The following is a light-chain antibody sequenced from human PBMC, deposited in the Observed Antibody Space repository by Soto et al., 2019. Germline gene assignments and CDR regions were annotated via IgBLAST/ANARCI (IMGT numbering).Light chain of an antibody. V-gene: IGKV1-5*03. CDR1: QSISSW. CDR2: KAS. J-gene: IGKJ1*01. CDR3: QQYNSWT. Sequence: DIQMTQSPSTLSASVGDRVTITCRASQSISSWLAWYQQKPGKAPKLLIYKASSLESGAPSRFSGSGSGTEFTLTISSLQPDDFATYYCQQYNSWTFGQGTKVDIK.